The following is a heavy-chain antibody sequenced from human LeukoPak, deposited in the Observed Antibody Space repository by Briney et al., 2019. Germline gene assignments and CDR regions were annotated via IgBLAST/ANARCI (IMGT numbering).Heavy chain of an antibody. J-gene: IGHJ4*02. Sequence: PSETLSLTCDVSGGSISSGYWWSWVRQPPGQGLEWIGEISLTGLTHYNPSLESRVTVSLDKSKNQLSLNLTSVTAADTAVYYCSRENGAFSPFGYWGQGTLVTVLS. CDR2: ISLTGLT. CDR1: GGSISSGYW. V-gene: IGHV4-4*02. D-gene: IGHD2-8*01. CDR3: SRENGAFSPFGY.